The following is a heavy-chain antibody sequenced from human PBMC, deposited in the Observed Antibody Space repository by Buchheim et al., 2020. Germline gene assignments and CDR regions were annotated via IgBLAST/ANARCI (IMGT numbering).Heavy chain of an antibody. CDR1: GGSISSSSYY. V-gene: IGHV4-39*07. D-gene: IGHD3-22*01. Sequence: QLQLQESGPGLVKPSETLSLTCTVSGGSISSSSYYWGWIRQPPGKGLEWIGSIYSSGSTYYNPSLKSRVTISVDTSKNQFSLKLSSVTAADTAVYYCARSYDSSGYYHYFDYWGQGTL. CDR3: ARSYDSSGYYHYFDY. CDR2: IYSSGST. J-gene: IGHJ4*02.